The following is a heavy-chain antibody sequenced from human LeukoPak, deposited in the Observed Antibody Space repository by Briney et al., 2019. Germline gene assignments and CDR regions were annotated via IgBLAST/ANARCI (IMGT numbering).Heavy chain of an antibody. CDR1: GFTFSTYG. D-gene: IGHD3-9*01. J-gene: IGHJ4*02. CDR3: ATILTGYYLDY. Sequence: GGSLRLSCAASGFTFSTYGMSWVRQAPGKGLEWISTITGSGGNTYYADSVKGRSTISRDNSKNTLYLQMNSLRAEDTAVYYCATILTGYYLDYWGQGTLVTVSS. V-gene: IGHV3-23*01. CDR2: ITGSGGNT.